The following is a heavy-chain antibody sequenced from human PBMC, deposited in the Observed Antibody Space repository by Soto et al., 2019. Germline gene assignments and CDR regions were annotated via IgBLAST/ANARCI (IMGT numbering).Heavy chain of an antibody. CDR3: AREASWELLGSYFDL. J-gene: IGHJ2*01. D-gene: IGHD1-26*01. Sequence: QVQLVESGGGVVQPGRSLRLSCAASGFTFSSYAMHWVRQAPGKGLEWVAVISYDGSNKYYADSVKGRFTISRDNSKNTLYLQMNSLRAEDTAVYYCAREASWELLGSYFDLWGRGTLVTVSS. CDR1: GFTFSSYA. V-gene: IGHV3-30-3*01. CDR2: ISYDGSNK.